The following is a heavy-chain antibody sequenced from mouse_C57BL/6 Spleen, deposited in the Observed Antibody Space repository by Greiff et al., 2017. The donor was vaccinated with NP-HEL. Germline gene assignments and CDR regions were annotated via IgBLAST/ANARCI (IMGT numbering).Heavy chain of an antibody. Sequence: VQLQQSGAELVRPGTSVKVSCKASGYAFTNYLIEWVKQRPGQGLEWIGVINPGSGGTNYNEKFKGKATLTADKSSSTAYMQLSSLTSEDSAVYFCANHYGSSYPFAYWGQGTLVTVSA. CDR2: INPGSGGT. D-gene: IGHD1-1*01. CDR1: GYAFTNYL. CDR3: ANHYGSSYPFAY. J-gene: IGHJ3*01. V-gene: IGHV1-54*01.